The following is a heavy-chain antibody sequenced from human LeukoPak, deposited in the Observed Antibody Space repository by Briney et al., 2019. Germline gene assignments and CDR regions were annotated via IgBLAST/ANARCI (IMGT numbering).Heavy chain of an antibody. V-gene: IGHV4-34*01. D-gene: IGHD3-3*01. CDR2: INHSGST. CDR3: ARKVTYYDFWSGYFSGNWFDP. Sequence: SETLSLTCAVYGGSFSGYYWSWIRQPPGKGLEWIGEINHSGSTNYNPSPKSRVTISVDTSKNQFSLKLSSVTAADTAVYYCARKVTYYDFWSGYFSGNWFDPWGQGTLVTVSS. J-gene: IGHJ5*02. CDR1: GGSFSGYY.